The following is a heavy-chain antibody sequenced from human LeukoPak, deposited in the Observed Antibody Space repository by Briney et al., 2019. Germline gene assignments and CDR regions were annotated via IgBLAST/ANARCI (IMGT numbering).Heavy chain of an antibody. CDR2: IYSGGST. D-gene: IGHD6-13*01. CDR1: GFTVSSNY. J-gene: IGHJ4*02. Sequence: GGSLRLSCAASGFTVSSNYMSWVRQAPGKGLEWVSVIYSGGSTYYADSVKGRFTISRDNSKNTLYLQMSSLRAEDTAVYYCARSYSSSWYRPNLYYFDYWGQGTLVTVSS. V-gene: IGHV3-53*01. CDR3: ARSYSSSWYRPNLYYFDY.